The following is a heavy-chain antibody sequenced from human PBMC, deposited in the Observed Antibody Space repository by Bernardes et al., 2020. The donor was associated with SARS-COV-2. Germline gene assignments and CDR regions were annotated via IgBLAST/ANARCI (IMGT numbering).Heavy chain of an antibody. CDR1: GISISSNY. D-gene: IGHD1-26*01. Sequence: SETLSLTCTVSGISISSNYWTWIRQPPGKGLGYIGYIYYSGITNYNPSLKSRVTISVDTSKNQLSLTMSSMTAADTAVYYCVRVARELENWGQGTLVTVSS. CDR3: VRVARELEN. CDR2: IYYSGIT. V-gene: IGHV4-59*01. J-gene: IGHJ4*02.